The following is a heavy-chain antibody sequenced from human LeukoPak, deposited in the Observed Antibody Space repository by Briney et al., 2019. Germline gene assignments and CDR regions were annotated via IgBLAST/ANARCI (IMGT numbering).Heavy chain of an antibody. V-gene: IGHV1-8*01. CDR3: ARGYSGSYYPGY. Sequence: ASVKVSCKASGYTFTSYDINWVRQATGQGLEWMGWMNPNSGNTGYAQKFQGRVTMTRNTSISTAYMELSSLRSEDTAVYYCARGYSGSYYPGYWGQGTLVTASS. CDR2: MNPNSGNT. CDR1: GYTFTSYD. D-gene: IGHD1-26*01. J-gene: IGHJ4*02.